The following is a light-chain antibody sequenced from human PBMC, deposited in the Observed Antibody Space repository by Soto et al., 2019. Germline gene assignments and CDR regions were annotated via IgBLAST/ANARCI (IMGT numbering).Light chain of an antibody. J-gene: IGLJ1*01. CDR2: GVT. CDR3: FSHRGGDSHV. CDR1: SSDVGAYNY. V-gene: IGLV2-14*01. Sequence: QSLLTHPASLSGSPGQSITISCTGTSSDVGAYNYVSWYQQYPGKAPKLMIYGVTNRPSGVSNRFSGSKTGNTASLTISGLQAEDEADYYCFSHRGGDSHVFGTGTKVTVL.